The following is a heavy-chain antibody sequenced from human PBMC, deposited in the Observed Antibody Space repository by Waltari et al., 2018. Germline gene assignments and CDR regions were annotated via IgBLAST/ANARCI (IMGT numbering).Heavy chain of an antibody. J-gene: IGHJ5*02. CDR1: GFTFSSYS. CDR3: ARDLYDFWSGSSAGNWFDP. D-gene: IGHD3-3*01. CDR2: ISSSSSYI. V-gene: IGHV3-21*01. Sequence: EVQLVESGGGLVKPGGSLRLSCAASGFTFSSYSMNWVRQAPGKGLEWVSSISSSSSYIYYADSVKGRFTISRDNAKNSLYLQMNSLRAEDTAVYYCARDLYDFWSGSSAGNWFDPWGQGTLVTVSS.